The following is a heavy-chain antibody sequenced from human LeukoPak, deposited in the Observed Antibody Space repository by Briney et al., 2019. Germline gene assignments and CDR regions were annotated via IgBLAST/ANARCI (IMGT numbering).Heavy chain of an antibody. CDR1: GGSVRSDISH. J-gene: IGHJ6*02. V-gene: IGHV4-61*01. CDR2: VHYSGSA. CDR3: ARNRGWYATDV. D-gene: IGHD6-19*01. Sequence: PSETLSLTCSVSGGSVRSDISHWSWIRQPSGKGLEWIAYVHYSGSASYNPSLESRVTISLDKSQNQFSLELTSVTAADTAVYYCARNRGWYATDVWGQGAAVTVSS.